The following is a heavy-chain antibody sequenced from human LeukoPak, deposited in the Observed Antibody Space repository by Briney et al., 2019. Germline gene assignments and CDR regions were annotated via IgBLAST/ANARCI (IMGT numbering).Heavy chain of an antibody. J-gene: IGHJ3*02. CDR3: ARENGYKERAFDI. V-gene: IGHV4-30-4*01. D-gene: IGHD5-24*01. CDR2: IYYSGST. CDR1: ADSSSSGDYY. Sequence: SQTLSLTCAVSADSSSSGDYYWSWIRQPPGKGLEWIGYIYYSGSTYYNPSLKSRVTISVDTSKNQFSLKLSSVTAADTAVYYCARENGYKERAFDIWGQGTMVTVSS.